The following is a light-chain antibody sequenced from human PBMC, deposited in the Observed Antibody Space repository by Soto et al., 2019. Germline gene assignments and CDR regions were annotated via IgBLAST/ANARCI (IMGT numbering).Light chain of an antibody. CDR1: QTIHSF. V-gene: IGKV1-5*03. Sequence: DIQMTQSPSSVSASVGDRVTITCRASQTIHSFLAWYQQKPGKAPKLLIYKASSLESGVPSRFSGSGSGTEFTLTISSLQPDDFATYYCQQYNSYWTFGQGTKVDIK. CDR2: KAS. J-gene: IGKJ1*01. CDR3: QQYNSYWT.